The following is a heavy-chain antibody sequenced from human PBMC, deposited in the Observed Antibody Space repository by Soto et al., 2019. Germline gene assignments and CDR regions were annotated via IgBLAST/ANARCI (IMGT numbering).Heavy chain of an antibody. V-gene: IGHV1-18*01. CDR3: ARVSPSSRAAEP. J-gene: IGHJ4*02. D-gene: IGHD6-13*01. CDR1: GYTFISYG. CDR2: ISAYNGNT. Sequence: ASVKVSCKASGYTFISYGISWVRQAPGQGLEWMGWISAYNGNTNYAQSLQGRVTMTTDTSTTTAYMELRSLKSDDTAVYYCARVSPSSRAAEPWGQGTLVTVSS.